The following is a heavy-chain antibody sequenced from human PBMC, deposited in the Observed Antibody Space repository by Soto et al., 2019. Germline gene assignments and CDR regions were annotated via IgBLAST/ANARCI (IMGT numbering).Heavy chain of an antibody. J-gene: IGHJ4*02. CDR2: ITSSSSYI. CDR3: AREPGVSSGWYVDY. CDR1: GFTFSSHS. D-gene: IGHD6-19*01. Sequence: GGSLRLSCAASGFTFSSHSMNWVRQAPGKGLEWVSSITSSSSYINYADSVKGRFTISRDNAKTSLYLQMNSLRAEDTAVYYCAREPGVSSGWYVDYWGQGTLVTSPQ. V-gene: IGHV3-21*01.